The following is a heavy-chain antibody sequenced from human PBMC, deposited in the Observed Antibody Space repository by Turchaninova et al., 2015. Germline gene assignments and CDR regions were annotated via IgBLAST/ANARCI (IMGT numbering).Heavy chain of an antibody. CDR3: ASRTPARHY. Sequence: QVQLQQWGAGLLKPSETLSLTCAVYGGSFSGYYWSWIRQPPGKGLEWLGEINHSGSTNYNPSLKRPSTITVDTSTNQFSRKLSSGTAADTAVYYGASRTPARHYWGQGTLVTVSS. V-gene: IGHV4-34*01. CDR1: GGSFSGYY. CDR2: INHSGST. J-gene: IGHJ4*02. D-gene: IGHD2-15*01.